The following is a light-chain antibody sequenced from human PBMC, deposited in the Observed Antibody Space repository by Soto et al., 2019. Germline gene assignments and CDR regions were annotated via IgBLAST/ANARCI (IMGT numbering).Light chain of an antibody. V-gene: IGLV3-21*02. Sequence: SYELTQPPSVSVAPGQTARITCGGNNIGSKSFHWYQQRPGQAPVLVVYDDNDRPSGIPERFSGSNSGNTATLTISRVEAEDEADYYCQVWDKSSDDVVFGGGTKLTVL. CDR2: DDN. CDR3: QVWDKSSDDVV. J-gene: IGLJ2*01. CDR1: NIGSKS.